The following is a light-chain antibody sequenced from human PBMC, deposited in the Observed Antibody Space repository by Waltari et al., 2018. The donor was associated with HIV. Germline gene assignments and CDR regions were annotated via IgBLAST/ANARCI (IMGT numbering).Light chain of an antibody. CDR3: QQRSNWPPG. Sequence: EIVLTQSPATLSSSPGERATLSCRASQGVDSYLAWYQQKPGQAPRLLIYDASKRATGTPARFSGSGSGTDFTLTISSLEPEDFAVYYCQQRSNWPPGFGHGTKVDIK. V-gene: IGKV3-11*01. CDR1: QGVDSY. CDR2: DAS. J-gene: IGKJ3*01.